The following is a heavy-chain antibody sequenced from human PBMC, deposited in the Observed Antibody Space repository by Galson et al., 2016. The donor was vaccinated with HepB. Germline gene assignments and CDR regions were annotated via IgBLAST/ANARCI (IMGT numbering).Heavy chain of an antibody. CDR3: ARDPVVRGDY. J-gene: IGHJ4*02. D-gene: IGHD3-10*01. CDR2: VNGGNGYT. V-gene: IGHV1-3*01. Sequence: SVKVSCKASGYTFTSYALQWVRQVPGQRPEWMGWVNGGNGYTKYSQNFQGRVTMTSDTSASTAHMELSSLTSEDTAVYYCARDPVVRGDYWGQGTLVTVSS. CDR1: GYTFTSYA.